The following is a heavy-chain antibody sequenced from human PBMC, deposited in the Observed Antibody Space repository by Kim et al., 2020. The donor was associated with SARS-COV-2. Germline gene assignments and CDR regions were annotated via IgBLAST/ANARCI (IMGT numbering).Heavy chain of an antibody. J-gene: IGHJ4*02. Sequence: GGSLRLSCAASGFTFSTYAMRWVRQTPRRGLEWVSTITGNGAATYYADSVRGRFTISRDNSKNTLSLQMNSLRAEDTALYYCAKTLQLDYWGQGT. CDR3: AKTLQLDY. D-gene: IGHD2-21*01. CDR2: ITGNGAAT. CDR1: GFTFSTYA. V-gene: IGHV3-23*01.